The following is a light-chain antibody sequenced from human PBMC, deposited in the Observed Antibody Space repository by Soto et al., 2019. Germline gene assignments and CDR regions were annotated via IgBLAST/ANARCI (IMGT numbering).Light chain of an antibody. CDR1: QSIKSW. Sequence: DIKMTQSPSTLSASVGDRVTITCRASQSIKSWLAWYQQKPGTAPKLLIYDASTLESGVPSRFSGSGSGTEFTLTISSLQPDDFATFYCQQYDDYPLTFGGGTKVDIK. J-gene: IGKJ4*01. V-gene: IGKV1-5*01. CDR2: DAS. CDR3: QQYDDYPLT.